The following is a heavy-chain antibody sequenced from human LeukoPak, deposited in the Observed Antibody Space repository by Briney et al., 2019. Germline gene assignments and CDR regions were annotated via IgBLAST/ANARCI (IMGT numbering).Heavy chain of an antibody. Sequence: ASVKVSCKASGYIFTSYGISWVRQAPGQGLEWMGWISVYNGNTNYPQRLQGRVTMTTDTSTTTAYMELRSLRSDDTAVYYCATDLKHWGQGTLVTVSS. CDR3: ATDLKH. CDR1: GYIFTSYG. CDR2: ISVYNGNT. V-gene: IGHV1-18*01. J-gene: IGHJ4*02.